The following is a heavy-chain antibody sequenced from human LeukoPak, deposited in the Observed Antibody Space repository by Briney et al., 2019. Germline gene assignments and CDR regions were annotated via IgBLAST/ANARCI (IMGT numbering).Heavy chain of an antibody. V-gene: IGHV3-74*01. CDR2: INSDGSST. D-gene: IGHD2-8*02. J-gene: IGHJ4*02. CDR3: ATYRQVLLPFES. Sequence: GGSLRLSCAASGFTFSSYWMHWVRQAPGKGLVWVSRINSDGSSTSYADSVRGRFTISRDNAKNTLYLQMNSLRAEDTAIYNCATYRQVLLPFESWGQGTLVTVSS. CDR1: GFTFSSYW.